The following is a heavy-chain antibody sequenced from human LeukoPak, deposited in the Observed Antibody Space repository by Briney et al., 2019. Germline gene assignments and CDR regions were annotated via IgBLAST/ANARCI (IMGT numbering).Heavy chain of an antibody. J-gene: IGHJ6*02. CDR2: IYSGGST. D-gene: IGHD3-22*01. CDR3: ASTDITVVVTAYGMAV. V-gene: IGHV3-66*01. CDR1: GFTVRSNY. Sequence: GGSLRLSCAASGFTVRSNYMSWVRQAPGKGLEWVSLIYSGGSTFYADSVKGRFTISRDNSKNTLSLQMNSLRAEDTAVYYCASTDITVVVTAYGMAVWGQGTTVTVSS.